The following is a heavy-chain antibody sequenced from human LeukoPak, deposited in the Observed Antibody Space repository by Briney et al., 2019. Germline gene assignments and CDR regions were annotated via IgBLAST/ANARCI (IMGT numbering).Heavy chain of an antibody. CDR2: IYYSGST. Sequence: PSETLSLTCTVSGGSISSYYWNWIRQPPGKGLEWIGYIYYSGSTNYNPSLKSRVTISVDTSKNQFSLRLSSVTAADTAVYYCARSGSSYAYYYYYMDVWGKGTTVTVSS. CDR3: ARSGSSYAYYYYYMDV. V-gene: IGHV4-59*01. J-gene: IGHJ6*03. CDR1: GGSISSYY. D-gene: IGHD6-6*01.